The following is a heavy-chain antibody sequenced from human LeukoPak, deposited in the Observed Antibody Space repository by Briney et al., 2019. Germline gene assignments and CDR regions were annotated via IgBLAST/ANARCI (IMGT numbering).Heavy chain of an antibody. V-gene: IGHV1-18*01. Sequence: ASVKVSCKASGYTFTSYGISWVRQAPGQGLEWMGWISAYNGNTNYAQKLQGRVTMTTDTSTSTAYMELRSLRSDDTAVYYCARESRDYDILTGYYTTGFDPWGQGTLVTVSS. CDR1: GYTFTSYG. CDR2: ISAYNGNT. CDR3: ARESRDYDILTGYYTTGFDP. D-gene: IGHD3-9*01. J-gene: IGHJ5*02.